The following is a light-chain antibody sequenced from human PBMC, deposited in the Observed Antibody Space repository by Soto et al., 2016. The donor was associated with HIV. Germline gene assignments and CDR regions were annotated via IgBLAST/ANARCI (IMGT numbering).Light chain of an antibody. J-gene: IGLJ2*01. V-gene: IGLV3-25*03. CDR1: ALPKHY. CDR3: QSADSSGTYVV. CDR2: NDS. Sequence: SYELTQPPSVSVSPGQTARITCSGDALPKHYAYWYQQKPGQAPVLGIYNDSERPSGIPERYSGSSSGTTVTLTITGVQAEDQADYYCQSADSSGTYVVFGRRDQADRP.